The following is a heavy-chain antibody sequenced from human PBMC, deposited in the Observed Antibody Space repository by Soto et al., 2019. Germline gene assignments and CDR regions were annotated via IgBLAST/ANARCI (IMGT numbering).Heavy chain of an antibody. J-gene: IGHJ4*02. CDR2: GSYSGTT. D-gene: IGHD4-17*01. V-gene: IGHV4-61*01. CDR1: VVCVSIGSFY. CDR3: ARGETVPHYDY. Sequence: SSSXSLTCTVCVVCVSIGSFYWSWIRQPPGKGLEWIGFGSYSGTTNYKPSLKSRVTISVDTSRSQISLKVSSLTAADKAVYYCARGETVPHYDYWGQGTLVTVSS.